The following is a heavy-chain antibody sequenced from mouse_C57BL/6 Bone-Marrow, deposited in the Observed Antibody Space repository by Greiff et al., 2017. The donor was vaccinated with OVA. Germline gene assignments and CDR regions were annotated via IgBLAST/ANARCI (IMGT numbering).Heavy chain of an antibody. CDR2: IDPETGGT. J-gene: IGHJ3*01. D-gene: IGHD2-4*01. CDR3: TSDYDWFAY. CDR1: GYTFTDYE. Sequence: QVQLKQSGAELVRPGASVTLSCKASGYTFTDYEMHWVKQTPVHGLEWIGAIDPETGGTAYTQKFKGKAILTADKSSSTAYMELRSLTSEDSAVYYCTSDYDWFAYWGQGTLVTVSA. V-gene: IGHV1-15*01.